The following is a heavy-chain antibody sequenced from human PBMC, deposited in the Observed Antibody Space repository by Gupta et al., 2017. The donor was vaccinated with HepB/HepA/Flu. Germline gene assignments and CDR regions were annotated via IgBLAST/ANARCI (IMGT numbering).Heavy chain of an antibody. CDR2: INHSGST. CDR1: GGSFSGYY. CDR3: ASSRGYSSNLGY. Sequence: QVQLQQWGAGLLKPSETLSLTCAVYGGSFSGYYWSWIRQPPGKGLEWIGEINHSGSTNYNPSLKSRVTISVDTSKNQFSLKLSSVTAADTAVYYCASSRGYSSNLGYWGQGTLVTVSS. D-gene: IGHD6-13*01. V-gene: IGHV4-34*01. J-gene: IGHJ4*02.